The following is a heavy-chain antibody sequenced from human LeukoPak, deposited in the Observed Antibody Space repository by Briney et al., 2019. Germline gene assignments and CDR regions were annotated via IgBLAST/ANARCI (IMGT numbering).Heavy chain of an antibody. CDR3: ARVTRYRGSWYDY. J-gene: IGHJ4*02. Sequence: SETLSLTCAVYGGSFSGYYWSWIRQPPGKGLEWIGEINHSGSTNYNPSLKSRVTISVDTSKNQFSLKLSSVTAADTAVYYCARVTRYRGSWYDYWGQGTLVTVSS. CDR1: GGSFSGYY. V-gene: IGHV4-34*01. CDR2: INHSGST. D-gene: IGHD6-13*01.